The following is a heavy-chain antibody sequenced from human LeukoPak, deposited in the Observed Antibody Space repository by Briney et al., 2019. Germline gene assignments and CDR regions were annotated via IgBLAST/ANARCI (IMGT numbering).Heavy chain of an antibody. J-gene: IGHJ4*02. V-gene: IGHV4-59*01. CDR3: ASYDFWSGYSTGGALDY. Sequence: SETLSLTCTVSGVSISSYYWSWIRQPPGKGLEWIGYIYYSGSTNYNPSLKSRVTISVDTSKNQFSLKLSSVTAADTAVYYCASYDFWSGYSTGGALDYWGQGTLVTVSS. CDR1: GVSISSYY. D-gene: IGHD3-3*01. CDR2: IYYSGST.